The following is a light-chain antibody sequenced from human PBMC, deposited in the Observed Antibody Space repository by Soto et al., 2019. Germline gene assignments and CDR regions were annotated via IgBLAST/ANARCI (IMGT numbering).Light chain of an antibody. V-gene: IGLV2-11*01. Sequence: QSALTQPRSVSGSPGQSVTISCTGTSRDVGGYNYVSWYQQHPGKAPKLMIYDVSKRPSGVPDRFSGSKSGNTASLTISGLQAEDEADYYCCSYAGSYSWVFGGGTKVTVL. CDR3: CSYAGSYSWV. CDR2: DVS. CDR1: SRDVGGYNY. J-gene: IGLJ3*02.